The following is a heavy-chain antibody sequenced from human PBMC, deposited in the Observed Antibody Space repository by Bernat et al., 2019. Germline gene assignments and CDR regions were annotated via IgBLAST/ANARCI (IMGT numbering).Heavy chain of an antibody. CDR3: ARASLTPYYFAMDV. CDR2: ISSSSSTI. V-gene: IGHV3-48*04. Sequence: EVQLVESGGGLVQPGGSLRLSCAASGFTFSSYSMNWVRQAPGKGLEWVSYISSSSSTIYYADSVKGRFTISKDNAKNTVFLQMDSLSAEDTAVYYCARASLTPYYFAMDVWGQGTTVTVSS. J-gene: IGHJ6*02. CDR1: GFTFSSYS.